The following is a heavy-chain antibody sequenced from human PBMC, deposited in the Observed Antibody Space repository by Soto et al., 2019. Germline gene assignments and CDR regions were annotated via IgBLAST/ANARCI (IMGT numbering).Heavy chain of an antibody. CDR3: AKVGFSGSSTYYYYYGMDV. V-gene: IGHV3-30*18. CDR1: GFIFSNYG. Sequence: QVQLVESGGGVVQPGRSLRLSCAASGFIFSNYGMHWVRQAPGKGLEWVAVISYDGSNKYHADSVKGRFTISRDNSKNPLYLQMNSLRAEDTAVYYCAKVGFSGSSTYYYYYGMDVWGQGTTVTVSS. J-gene: IGHJ6*02. D-gene: IGHD1-26*01. CDR2: ISYDGSNK.